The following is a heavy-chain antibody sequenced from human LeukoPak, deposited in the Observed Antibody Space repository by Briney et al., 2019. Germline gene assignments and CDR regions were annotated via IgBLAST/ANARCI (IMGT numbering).Heavy chain of an antibody. CDR1: GGSISSGGYY. Sequence: SQTLSLTCTVSGGSISSGGYYWTWIRQHPGKGLEYIGYIYYNGNTDYNPSLKSRVTISGDTSNNQFSLKLSSVTAADTAVYYCARSLLQWSTAAPFDPWGQGSLVTVPS. CDR3: ARSLLQWSTAAPFDP. CDR2: IYYNGNT. J-gene: IGHJ5*02. D-gene: IGHD6-13*01. V-gene: IGHV4-31*03.